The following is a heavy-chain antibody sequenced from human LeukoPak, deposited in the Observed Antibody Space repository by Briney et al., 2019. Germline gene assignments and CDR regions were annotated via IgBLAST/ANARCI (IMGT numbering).Heavy chain of an antibody. CDR1: GYTFTSYD. V-gene: IGHV1-8*01. J-gene: IGHJ4*02. Sequence: GASVKVSCKASGYTFTSYDINWVRQATGQGLEWMGRMNPNSGNTGYAQKLQGRVTMTRNTSISTAYMELSSLRSEDTAVYYCARVSSSWYAYFDYWGQGTLVTVSS. CDR3: ARVSSSWYAYFDY. CDR2: MNPNSGNT. D-gene: IGHD6-13*01.